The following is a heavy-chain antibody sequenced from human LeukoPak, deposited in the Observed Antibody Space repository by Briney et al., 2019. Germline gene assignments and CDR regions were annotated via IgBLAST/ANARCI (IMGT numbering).Heavy chain of an antibody. CDR1: GGSFSGYY. Sequence: SETLSLTCAVYGGSFSGYYWSWIRQPPGKGLEWIGEINHSGSTNYNPSLKSRVTISVDTSKNQFSLKLSSVTAADTAVYYRARGSAHTYWGQGTLVTVSS. J-gene: IGHJ4*02. V-gene: IGHV4-34*01. CDR3: ARGSAHTY. CDR2: INHSGST.